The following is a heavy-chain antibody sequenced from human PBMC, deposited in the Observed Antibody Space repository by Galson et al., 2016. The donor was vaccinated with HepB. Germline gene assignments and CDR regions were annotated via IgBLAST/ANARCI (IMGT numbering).Heavy chain of an antibody. D-gene: IGHD3-16*01. CDR2: ISWNTGTI. CDR1: GFTFDDYA. Sequence: SLRLSCAASGFTFDDYAMHWVRQAPGKGLEWVSGISWNTGTIGYADSVRGRFSISRDSAKNSLYLQMHGLTAEDTAIYYFAKALQGSGGTYEAFDSWCQGTLVTVSS. J-gene: IGHJ4*02. CDR3: AKALQGSGGTYEAFDS. V-gene: IGHV3-9*01.